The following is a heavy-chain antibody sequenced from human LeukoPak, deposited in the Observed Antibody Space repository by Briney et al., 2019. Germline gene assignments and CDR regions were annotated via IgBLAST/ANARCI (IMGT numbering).Heavy chain of an antibody. V-gene: IGHV3-23*01. CDR1: GFTFSSYA. Sequence: GGSLRLSCAASGFTFSSYAMSWVRQAPGKGVEWVSAISGSGGSTYYADSGKGRFTISRDNSSDTPYLQMNSLRAEDTAVYYCAKGYYDYVWGSYYFDYWGQGTLVTVSS. J-gene: IGHJ4*02. D-gene: IGHD3-16*01. CDR2: ISGSGGST. CDR3: AKGYYDYVWGSYYFDY.